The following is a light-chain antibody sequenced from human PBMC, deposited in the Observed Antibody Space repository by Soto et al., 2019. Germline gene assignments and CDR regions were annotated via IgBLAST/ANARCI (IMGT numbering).Light chain of an antibody. J-gene: IGLJ7*01. V-gene: IGLV1-44*01. CDR3: ATWDDDLNAAV. Sequence: QSALTQPPSLSGTPGQRVTISCSGSSSNIAGNTVHWYQHLPGTAPELLIYINDQRPSGVPGRFSASTSGTSASLAISGLQSDDEADYYCATWDDDLNAAVFGGGTQLTVL. CDR2: IND. CDR1: SSNIAGNT.